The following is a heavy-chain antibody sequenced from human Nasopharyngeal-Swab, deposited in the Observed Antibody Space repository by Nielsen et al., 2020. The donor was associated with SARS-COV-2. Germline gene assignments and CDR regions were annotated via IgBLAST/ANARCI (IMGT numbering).Heavy chain of an antibody. Sequence: GESLKISCAASGITFSSYAMSWVRQAPGKGLEWVSTISGSGGSTYYADSVKGRFTISRDNSENTLSPQMNSLRAEDTALYYCAKGTDSDYDFWSGYPTTLDSWGQGTLVTVSS. CDR2: ISGSGGST. V-gene: IGHV3-23*01. CDR1: GITFSSYA. D-gene: IGHD3-3*01. J-gene: IGHJ4*02. CDR3: AKGTDSDYDFWSGYPTTLDS.